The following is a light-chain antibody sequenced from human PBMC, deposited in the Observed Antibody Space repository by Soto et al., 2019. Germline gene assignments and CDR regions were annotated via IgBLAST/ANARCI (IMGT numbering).Light chain of an antibody. CDR1: SSDVGGYDY. V-gene: IGLV2-8*01. CDR3: SSYAGRTLYV. CDR2: EVT. J-gene: IGLJ1*01. Sequence: QSVLTRPPSASGSPGQSVTISCTGTSSDVGGYDYVSWYQQRPGKAPKLLIHEVTKRPSGVPDRFSGSKSGNTASLTVSGLQAEDEADYYCSSYAGRTLYVFGTGTKVTVL.